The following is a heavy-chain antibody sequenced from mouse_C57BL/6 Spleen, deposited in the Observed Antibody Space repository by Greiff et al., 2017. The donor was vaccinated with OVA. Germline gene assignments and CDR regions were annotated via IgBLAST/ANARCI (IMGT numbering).Heavy chain of an antibody. CDR3: ARDKDYYGSSEGYFDV. J-gene: IGHJ1*03. D-gene: IGHD1-1*01. CDR2: ISYSGST. Sequence: EVKLMESGPGMVKPSQSLSLTCTVTGYSITSGYDWHWIRHFPGNKLEWMGYISYSGSTNYNPSLKSRISITHDTSKNHFFLKLNSVTTEDTATYYCARDKDYYGSSEGYFDVWGTGTTVTVSS. V-gene: IGHV3-1*01. CDR1: GYSITSGYD.